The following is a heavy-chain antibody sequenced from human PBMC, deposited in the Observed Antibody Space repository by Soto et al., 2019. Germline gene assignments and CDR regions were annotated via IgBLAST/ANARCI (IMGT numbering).Heavy chain of an antibody. CDR1: GGSISSGGYY. V-gene: IGHV4-31*01. Sequence: QVQLQESGPGLVKPSQTLSLTCTVSGGSISSGGYYWSWIRQHPGKGLEWIGYIYYSGSPYYNPSLKSPVPISVDTANNQFSLTLSSVTAADTAVYYCASGPGTMAKIAYWGQGTLVTVSS. CDR2: IYYSGSP. CDR3: ASGPGTMAKIAY. D-gene: IGHD3-10*01. J-gene: IGHJ4*02.